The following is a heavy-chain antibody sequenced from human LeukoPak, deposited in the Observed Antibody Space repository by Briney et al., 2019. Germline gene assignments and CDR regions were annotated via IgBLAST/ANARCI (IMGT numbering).Heavy chain of an antibody. Sequence: ASVKVSCKASGGTFSSYAISWVRQAPGQGLEWMGGIIPIFGTANYAQKFQGRVTITTDESTSTAYMELSSLRSEDTAVYYCARPRAGSYGAFDIWGQGTMVTVSS. V-gene: IGHV1-69*05. D-gene: IGHD3-10*01. CDR1: GGTFSSYA. CDR3: ARPRAGSYGAFDI. CDR2: IIPIFGTA. J-gene: IGHJ3*02.